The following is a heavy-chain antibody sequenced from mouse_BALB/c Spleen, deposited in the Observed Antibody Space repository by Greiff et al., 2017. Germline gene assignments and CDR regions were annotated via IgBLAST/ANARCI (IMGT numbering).Heavy chain of an antibody. CDR3: GRRDTEHGYFDV. Sequence: VQLLQSGPELVKPGASVKLSCKASGYSFTGYFMNWVKQSHGKSLEWIARINPYNGDTFYNQKFKGKATLSVDKSTSTIHMELLSLTSEDSAVYYCGRRDTEHGYFDVWGAGTTVTVSS. CDR2: INPYNGDT. CDR1: GYSFTGYF. J-gene: IGHJ1*01. V-gene: IGHV1-37*01.